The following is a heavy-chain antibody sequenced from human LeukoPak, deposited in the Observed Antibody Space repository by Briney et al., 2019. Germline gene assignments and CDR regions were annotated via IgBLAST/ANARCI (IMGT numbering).Heavy chain of an antibody. CDR3: ARWGVGASYWYFDL. Sequence: PGRSLRLSCAASGFTFSSYGMHWVRQAPGKGLEWVAVISYDGSNKYYADSVKGRFTISRDTSKNTLYLQMNSLRAEDTAVYYCARWGVGASYWYFDLWGRGTLVTVSS. CDR1: GFTFSSYG. CDR2: ISYDGSNK. D-gene: IGHD1-26*01. V-gene: IGHV3-30*03. J-gene: IGHJ2*01.